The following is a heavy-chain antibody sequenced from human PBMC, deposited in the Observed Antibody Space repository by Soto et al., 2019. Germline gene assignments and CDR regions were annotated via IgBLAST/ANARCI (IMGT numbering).Heavy chain of an antibody. CDR1: GFTFSTYA. V-gene: IGHV3-23*01. D-gene: IGHD3-10*01. CDR3: ARGVPPDY. J-gene: IGHJ4*02. Sequence: GGSLRLSCAASGFTFSTYAMSWVRQAPGKGLQWVSSINNSGDKTYYADSVKGRFTISRDNSKNTMYLQMNSLRAEDTAVYYCARGVPPDYWGQGTLVTVSS. CDR2: INNSGDKT.